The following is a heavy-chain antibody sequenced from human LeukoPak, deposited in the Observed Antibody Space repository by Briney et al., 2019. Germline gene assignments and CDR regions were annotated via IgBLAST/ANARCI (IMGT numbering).Heavy chain of an antibody. CDR3: ARRTYDVLTGTPSSVRKNWFDS. D-gene: IGHD3/OR15-3a*01. Sequence: PGGSLRLSCAASGFTFSSYGMHWVRQAPGKGLEWVAVIWYDGSNKYYANSVKGRFTISRDNSKNTLYLQMNSLRAEDTAMYYCARRTYDVLTGTPSSVRKNWFDSWGQGTLVTVSS. CDR1: GFTFSSYG. CDR2: IWYDGSNK. V-gene: IGHV3-33*01. J-gene: IGHJ5*01.